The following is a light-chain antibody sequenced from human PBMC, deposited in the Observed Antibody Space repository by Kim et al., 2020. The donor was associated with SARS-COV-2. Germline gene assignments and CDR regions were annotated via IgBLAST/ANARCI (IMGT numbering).Light chain of an antibody. J-gene: IGLJ2*01. Sequence: SSELPQDPAVSVALGQTVRITCQGDSLRSYYATWYQQKPGQAPILVIYGKNNRPSGIPDRFSGSSSGNTASLTITGTQAGDEADYYCNSRYSNDNVVFGGGTQLTVL. CDR2: GKN. CDR3: NSRYSNDNVV. CDR1: SLRSYY. V-gene: IGLV3-19*01.